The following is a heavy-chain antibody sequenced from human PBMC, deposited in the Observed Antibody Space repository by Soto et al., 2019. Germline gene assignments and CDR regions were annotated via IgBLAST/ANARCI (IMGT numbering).Heavy chain of an antibody. D-gene: IGHD5-12*01. Sequence: RLSCAVSGFNVRSYWMSWVRQAPGKGLEWVASIKEDGSGIYYLQSVRGRFAISRDSAGNALQLAMNYLSAEDTATYFCARDIGFDYVNWGQGTLVTVSS. J-gene: IGHJ4*02. CDR2: IKEDGSGI. V-gene: IGHV3-7*01. CDR1: GFNVRSYW. CDR3: ARDIGFDYVN.